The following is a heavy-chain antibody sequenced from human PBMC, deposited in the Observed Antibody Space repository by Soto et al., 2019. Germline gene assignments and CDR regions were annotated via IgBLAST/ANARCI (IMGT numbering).Heavy chain of an antibody. CDR2: IYPADSDT. V-gene: IGHV5-51*01. CDR1: GYSFTSYW. D-gene: IGHD6-13*01. Sequence: GESLKISCKGSGYSFTSYWIGWVRQMPGRGLEWMGIIYPADSDTRYSPSLQGQVTISADKSISTAYLQWSSLKASDTAMYFCARQATYSSSWPDWGQGTLVTVS. CDR3: ARQATYSSSWPD. J-gene: IGHJ4*02.